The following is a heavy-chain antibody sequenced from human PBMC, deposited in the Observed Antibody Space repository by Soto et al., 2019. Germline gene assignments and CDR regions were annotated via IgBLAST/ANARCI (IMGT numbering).Heavy chain of an antibody. V-gene: IGHV1-69*13. CDR3: ASSSGWYVTMVA. D-gene: IGHD6-19*01. CDR2: IIPIFGTA. CDR1: GGTFSSYA. Sequence: SVKVSCKASGGTFSSYAISWVRQAPGQGLEWMGGIIPIFGTANYAQKFQGRVTITADESTSTAYMELSSLRSEDTAVYYCASSSGWYVTMVAWGQGTLVPVSS. J-gene: IGHJ5*02.